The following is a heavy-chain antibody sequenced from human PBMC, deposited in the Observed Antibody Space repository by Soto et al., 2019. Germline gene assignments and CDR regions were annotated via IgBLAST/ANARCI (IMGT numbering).Heavy chain of an antibody. V-gene: IGHV1-46*01. D-gene: IGHD6-13*01. J-gene: IGHJ4*02. CDR2: INPSGGST. CDR3: ARDVAAAAGTGVGDY. Sequence: QVQLVQSGAEVKKPGASVKVSCKASGYTFTSYYMHWVRQAPGQGLEWMGIINPSGGSTSYAQKFQGRVTMTRDTSTSTVYMELSSLRSEDTAVYYCARDVAAAAGTGVGDYWGQGTLVTVSS. CDR1: GYTFTSYY.